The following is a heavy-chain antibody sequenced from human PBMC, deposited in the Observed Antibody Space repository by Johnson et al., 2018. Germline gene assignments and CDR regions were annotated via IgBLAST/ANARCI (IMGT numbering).Heavy chain of an antibody. CDR1: GGSMSPYY. CDR3: ARLTILPSQGLAMDV. J-gene: IGHJ6*02. CDR2: IYYSGRT. Sequence: QVQLQESGPGLVKPSETLSLTCTVSGGSMSPYYWSWVRLLPGKGLELIGYIYYSGRTTYNPSLKSRVTISVATSKNEFSLKMTSVTAADPAVYYCARLTILPSQGLAMDVWGQGTTVTVSS. D-gene: IGHD2/OR15-2a*01. V-gene: IGHV4-59*01.